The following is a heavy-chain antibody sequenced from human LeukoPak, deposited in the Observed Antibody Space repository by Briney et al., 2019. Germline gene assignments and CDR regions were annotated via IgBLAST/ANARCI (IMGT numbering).Heavy chain of an antibody. J-gene: IGHJ4*02. V-gene: IGHV3-30*18. CDR1: GFTFSSYG. CDR2: ISYDGSNK. Sequence: GGSLRLSCAASGFTFSSYGMHWVRQAPGKGLEWVAVISYDGSNKYYADSVKGRFTISRDNSKNTLYLQMNSLSAEDTAVYYCAKSVGLRLGALFDYWGQGTLVTVSS. CDR3: AKSVGLRLGALFDY. D-gene: IGHD3-16*01.